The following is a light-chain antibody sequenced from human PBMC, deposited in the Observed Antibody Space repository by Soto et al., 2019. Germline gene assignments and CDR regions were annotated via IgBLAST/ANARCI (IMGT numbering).Light chain of an antibody. CDR1: QSISSY. CDR2: AAS. J-gene: IGKJ3*01. CDR3: QQSSTAPFP. V-gene: IGKV1-39*01. Sequence: DIQITQSPSSLSSSVLERFTITCRASQSISSYLNWYQQKPGKAPKLLIYAASSLQSGVPSRFSGSGSGTDFTLTISSLQSEDFATYYCQQSSTAPFPFGPGTKVDIK.